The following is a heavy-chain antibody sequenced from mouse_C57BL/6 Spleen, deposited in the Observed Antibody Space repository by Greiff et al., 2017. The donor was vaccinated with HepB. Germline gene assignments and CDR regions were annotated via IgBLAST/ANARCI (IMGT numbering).Heavy chain of an antibody. CDR2: IYPGDGDT. CDR1: GYAFSSYW. CDR3: ARSAYYSNYFDV. J-gene: IGHJ1*03. D-gene: IGHD2-5*01. V-gene: IGHV1-80*01. Sequence: VQVVESGAELVKPGASVKISCKASGYAFSSYWMNWVKQRPGKGLEWIGQIYPGDGDTNYNGKFKGKATLTADKSSSTAYMQLSSLTSEDSAVYFCARSAYYSNYFDVWGTGTTVTVSS.